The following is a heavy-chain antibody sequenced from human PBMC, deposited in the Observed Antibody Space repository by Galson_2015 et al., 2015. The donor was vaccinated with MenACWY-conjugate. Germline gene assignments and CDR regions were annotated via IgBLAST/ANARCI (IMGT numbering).Heavy chain of an antibody. V-gene: IGHV2-70*11. CDR3: ARVHIVLDATDAFDI. CDR1: GFSLSTYEMC. Sequence: PALVKPTQTLTLTCTFSGFSLSTYEMCIYWVRQPPGKALEWLARIDWRGNKDYTTSLKTRLTISKDTSTNQVVLTMTNVDPVDTATYYWARVHIVLDATDAFDIRGQGSIFTVSS. D-gene: IGHD3-22*01. CDR2: IDWRGNK. J-gene: IGHJ3*02.